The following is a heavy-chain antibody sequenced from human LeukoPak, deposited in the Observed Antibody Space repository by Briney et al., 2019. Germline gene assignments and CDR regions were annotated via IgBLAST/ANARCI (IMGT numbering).Heavy chain of an antibody. V-gene: IGHV1-69*05. J-gene: IGHJ4*02. CDR3: ARVAEAYSSSWLTIDY. CDR1: GGTFSSYA. Sequence: SVKVSCKASGGTFSSYAISWVRQGPGQGLEWMGGTIPIFGTANYAQKFQGRVTITTDESTSTAYMELSSLRSEDTAVYYCARVAEAYSSSWLTIDYWGQGTMVTVSS. CDR2: TIPIFGTA. D-gene: IGHD6-13*01.